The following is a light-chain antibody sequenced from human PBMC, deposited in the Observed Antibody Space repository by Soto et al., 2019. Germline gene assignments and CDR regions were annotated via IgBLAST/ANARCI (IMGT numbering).Light chain of an antibody. CDR3: QQYGSSLPIT. CDR1: QSVSSRY. CDR2: GAS. Sequence: EIVLTQSPGTLSLSPGERATLSCRASQSVSSRYLAWYQQKPGQAPRLVIYGASSRANGIPARFSGSGSGTDLTLTISRLEPEDFAVYYCQQYGSSLPITFGQGTRLEIK. J-gene: IGKJ5*01. V-gene: IGKV3-20*01.